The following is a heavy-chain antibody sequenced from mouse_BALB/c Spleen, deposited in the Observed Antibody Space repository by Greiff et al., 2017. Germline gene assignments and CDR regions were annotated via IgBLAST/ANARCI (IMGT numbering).Heavy chain of an antibody. V-gene: IGHV5-9-4*01. CDR1: GFTFSSYA. Sequence: EVKLVESGGGLVKPGGSLKLSCAASGFTFSSYAMSWVRQSPEKRLEWVAEISSGGSYTYYPDTVTGRFTISRDNAKNTLYLEMSSLRSEDTAMYYCARVWRDYAMDYWGQGTSVTVSS. D-gene: IGHD1-1*02. CDR3: ARVWRDYAMDY. J-gene: IGHJ4*01. CDR2: ISSGGSYT.